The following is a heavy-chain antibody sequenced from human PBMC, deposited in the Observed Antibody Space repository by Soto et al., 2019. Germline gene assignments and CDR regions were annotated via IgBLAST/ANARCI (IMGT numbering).Heavy chain of an antibody. CDR2: INPNSGGT. CDR1: GYTFTCYY. V-gene: IGHV1-2*04. CDR3: ARVLAAAGNDAFDI. J-gene: IGHJ3*02. D-gene: IGHD6-13*01. Sequence: ASVKVSSKASGYTFTCYYMHWVRQAPGQGLEWMGWINPNSGGTNYAQKFQGWVTMTRDTSISTAYMELSRLRSDDTAVYYCARVLAAAGNDAFDIWGQRTMVTVSS.